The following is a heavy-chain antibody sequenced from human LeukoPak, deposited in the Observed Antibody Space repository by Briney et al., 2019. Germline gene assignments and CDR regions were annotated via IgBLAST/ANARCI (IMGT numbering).Heavy chain of an antibody. CDR2: INNDGSST. Sequence: PGGSLRLSCAASGFTFSNYWMHWVRQAPGKGLVWVSRINNDGSSTNYADSVKGRFTISRDNAKNTLYLQMNSLRVDDTAVYYCAGTYWVDYWGQGTLVTVSS. D-gene: IGHD2-8*02. J-gene: IGHJ4*02. CDR1: GFTFSNYW. V-gene: IGHV3-74*01. CDR3: AGTYWVDY.